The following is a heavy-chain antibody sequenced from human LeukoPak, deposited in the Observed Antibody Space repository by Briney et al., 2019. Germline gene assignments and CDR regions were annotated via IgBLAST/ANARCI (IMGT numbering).Heavy chain of an antibody. CDR3: ATDALGYYGMGV. CDR1: GYTLTELS. V-gene: IGHV1-24*01. J-gene: IGHJ6*02. Sequence: ASVKVSCKVSGYTLTELSMHWVRQAPGKGLEWMGGFDPEDGETIYAQKFQGRVTMTEDTSTDTAYMELSSLRSEDTAVYYCATDALGYYGMGVWGQGTMVTVSS. CDR2: FDPEDGET.